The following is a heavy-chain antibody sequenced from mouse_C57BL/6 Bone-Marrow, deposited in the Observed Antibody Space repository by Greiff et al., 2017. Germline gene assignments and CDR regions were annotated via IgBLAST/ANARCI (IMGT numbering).Heavy chain of an antibody. CDR1: GYTFTSYG. J-gene: IGHJ1*03. CDR3: ARLGLRQDWYFDV. Sequence: VQLKESGAELVRPGSSVKMSCKTSGYTFTSYGINWVKQRPGQGLEWIGYIYPGNGYTDYNEKFKGKATLTLDTSSSTAYIQLSSLTSEDSAIYFCARLGLRQDWYFDVWGKGTTVTVSS. CDR2: IYPGNGYT. D-gene: IGHD2-4*01. V-gene: IGHV1-58*01.